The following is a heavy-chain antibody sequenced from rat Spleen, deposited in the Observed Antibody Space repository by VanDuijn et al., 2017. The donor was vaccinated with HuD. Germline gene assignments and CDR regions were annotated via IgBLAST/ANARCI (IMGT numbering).Heavy chain of an antibody. CDR3: TTVRSAGFTIPFAW. CDR1: GVTFSNSA. V-gene: IGHV5-27*01. CDR2: ISVGGGNS. Sequence: EVLLVESGGGLVQPGRSLKLSCTASGVTFSNSAMTWVRQAPTKGLEWVASISVGGGNSYYRDSVKGRFTISRDNAKSTLYLQMDSLRSEDTATYYCTTVRSAGFTIPFAWWGQGTLVTVSS. D-gene: IGHD1-12*01. J-gene: IGHJ3*01.